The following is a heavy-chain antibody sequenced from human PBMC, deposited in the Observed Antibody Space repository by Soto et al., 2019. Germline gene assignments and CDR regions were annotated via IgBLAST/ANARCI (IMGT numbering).Heavy chain of an antibody. Sequence: PSETLSLTCTVSGVSISSSSYFWGWIRQPPGKGLEWIGSIYYSGSTYYNPSLKSRVTVSVDTSKNQFSLKLSSVTAADTAVYYCARHPSNFWFDPWGQGTLVTVSS. V-gene: IGHV4-39*01. CDR3: ARHPSNFWFDP. D-gene: IGHD4-4*01. CDR1: GVSISSSSYF. CDR2: IYYSGST. J-gene: IGHJ5*02.